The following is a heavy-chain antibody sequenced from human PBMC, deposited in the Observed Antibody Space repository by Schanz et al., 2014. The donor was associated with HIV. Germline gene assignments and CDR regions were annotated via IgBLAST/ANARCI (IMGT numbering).Heavy chain of an antibody. D-gene: IGHD1-7*01. CDR3: ARAGQLALEQGWGNYYYYYYYGMDV. V-gene: IGHV3-23*01. Sequence: EVQLLESGGGLLQPGGSLRLSCAASGFSFSSYAMSWVRQAPGKGLEWVSVISDSGGSTYYADSVKGRFTISRDNSKNTLYLQMNSLRAEDTAVYYCARAGQLALEQGWGNYYYYYYYGMDVWGQGTTVTVSS. CDR1: GFSFSSYA. CDR2: ISDSGGST. J-gene: IGHJ6*02.